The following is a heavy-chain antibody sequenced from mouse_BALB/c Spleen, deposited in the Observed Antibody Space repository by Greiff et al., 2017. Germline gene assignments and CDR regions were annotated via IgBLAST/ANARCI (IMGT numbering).Heavy chain of an antibody. CDR3: GKVRRDYYAMDY. Sequence: VQLQQSGTVLARPGASVKMSCKASGYTFTSYWMHWVKQRPGQGLEWIGAIYPGNSDTSYNQKFKGKAKLTAVTSTSTAYMELSSLTNEDSAVYYCGKVRRDYYAMDYWGQGTSVTVSS. CDR2: IYPGNSDT. J-gene: IGHJ4*01. V-gene: IGHV1-5*01. CDR1: GYTFTSYW. D-gene: IGHD2-14*01.